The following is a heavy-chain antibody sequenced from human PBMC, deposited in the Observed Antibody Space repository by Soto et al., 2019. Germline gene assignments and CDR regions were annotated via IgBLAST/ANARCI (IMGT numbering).Heavy chain of an antibody. Sequence: PGGSLRLSGAASGFTFSSYAMSWVRQAPGKGLEWVSAIIAVGGSTEYYTDSVKGRFTISRENAKNTLYLQMNSLRAEDTDVYYRAKEKYSFAWYNGWDYCGQGALVTVSS. D-gene: IGHD6-19*01. V-gene: IGHV3-23*01. J-gene: IGHJ4*02. CDR1: GFTFSSYA. CDR2: IIAVGGST. CDR3: AKEKYSFAWYNGWDY.